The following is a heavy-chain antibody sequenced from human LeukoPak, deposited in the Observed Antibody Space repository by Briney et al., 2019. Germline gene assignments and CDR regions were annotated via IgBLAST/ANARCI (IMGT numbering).Heavy chain of an antibody. CDR2: ISGTGGST. V-gene: IGHV3-23*01. D-gene: IGHD6-19*01. CDR3: AKDHGTAVAGFYY. Sequence: GGSLRLSCAASGFSLSTYGVSWVRQPPGKGLEWVSGISGTGGSTYYADSVKGRFTVSRDTSKNTLYLQMNSLRAEDTAIYYCAKDHGTAVAGFYYWGQGTLVTVSS. CDR1: GFSLSTYG. J-gene: IGHJ4*02.